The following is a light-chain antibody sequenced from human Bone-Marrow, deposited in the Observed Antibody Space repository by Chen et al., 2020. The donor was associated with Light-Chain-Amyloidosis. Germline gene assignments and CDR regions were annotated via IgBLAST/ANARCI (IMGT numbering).Light chain of an antibody. CDR1: NIGSTS. Sequence: SYVLTQPSSVSVAAGQTDTIACGGNNIGSTSVHWYQQTPGQAPLLVVYDDSDRPSGRPERLSGSNSGNTATLTISRVEAGDEADYYCQVWDRRSDRPVFGGGTKLTVL. CDR2: DDS. V-gene: IGLV3-21*02. CDR3: QVWDRRSDRPV. J-gene: IGLJ3*02.